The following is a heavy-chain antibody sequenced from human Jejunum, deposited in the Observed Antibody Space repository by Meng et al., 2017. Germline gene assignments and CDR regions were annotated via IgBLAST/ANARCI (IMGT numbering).Heavy chain of an antibody. D-gene: IGHD3-22*01. Sequence: GESLKISCTGSGYSFTNYWILWVRQMPGKGLEWMGIIFPGDSDTRYSPSFRGQVNISADKSLSTSYLQWSSMKASDTAMYYCARLMVEGKNYYHSSSSVTPPSGFDPWGQGTLVTVSS. CDR2: IFPGDSDT. V-gene: IGHV5-51*01. CDR1: GYSFTNYW. J-gene: IGHJ5*01. CDR3: ARLMVEGKNYYHSSSSVTPPSGFDP.